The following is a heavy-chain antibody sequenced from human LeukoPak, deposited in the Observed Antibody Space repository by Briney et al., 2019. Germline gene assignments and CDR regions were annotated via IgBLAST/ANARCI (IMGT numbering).Heavy chain of an antibody. D-gene: IGHD3-3*01. V-gene: IGHV4-39*07. CDR3: ARDKLRFLEWSGLDMDV. CDR2: IYYSGST. Sequence: SETLSLTCTVSGGSISSSSYYWGWIRQPPGKGLEWIGSIYYSGSTYYNPSLKSRVTISVDTSRKQFSLKLNSVTAADTAVYYCARDKLRFLEWSGLDMDVWGKGTTVTVSS. CDR1: GGSISSSSYY. J-gene: IGHJ6*03.